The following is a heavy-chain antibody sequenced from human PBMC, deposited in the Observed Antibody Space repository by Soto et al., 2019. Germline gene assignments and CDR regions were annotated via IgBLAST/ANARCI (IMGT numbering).Heavy chain of an antibody. CDR2: ISYDGSNK. CDR3: ERGGSSSSGFYGMDV. Sequence: LIRQAPGKGLEWVAVISYDGSNKYYADSVKGRFTISRDNSKNTLYLQMNRLRAEDTAVYYCERGGSSSSGFYGMDVWGQGTTVTASS. V-gene: IGHV3-30-3*01. D-gene: IGHD6-6*01. J-gene: IGHJ6*02.